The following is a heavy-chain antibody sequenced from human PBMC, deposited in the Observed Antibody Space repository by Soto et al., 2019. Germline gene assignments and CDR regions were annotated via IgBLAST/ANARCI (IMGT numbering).Heavy chain of an antibody. CDR1: GGTFSSYA. D-gene: IGHD3-22*01. CDR3: ARQFDSRCYYYHRGFGAFDI. V-gene: IGHV1-69*01. J-gene: IGHJ3*02. CDR2: IIPNFGTA. Sequence: QVQLVQSGAEVKKPGSSVKVSCKASGGTFSSYAISWVRQAPGQGLEWMGGIIPNFGTANYAQKFQGRVTITADESTSTAYMELSSMRSGDTAVYYCARQFDSRCYYYHRGFGAFDIWGQGTMVTVSS.